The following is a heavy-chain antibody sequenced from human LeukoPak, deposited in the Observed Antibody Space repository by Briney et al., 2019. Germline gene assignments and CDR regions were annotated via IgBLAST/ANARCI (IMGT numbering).Heavy chain of an antibody. D-gene: IGHD5-12*01. CDR1: GFTFDDYA. J-gene: IGHJ4*02. CDR3: ARAWQPDY. CDR2: ISWNSGSI. V-gene: IGHV3-9*01. Sequence: PGGSLRLSCAASGFTFDDYAMHWVRQAPGKGLEWVSGISWNSGSIGYADSVKGRLTISRDNAKNTLYLQMNSLRVEDTAVYYCARAWQPDYWGQGTLVTVSS.